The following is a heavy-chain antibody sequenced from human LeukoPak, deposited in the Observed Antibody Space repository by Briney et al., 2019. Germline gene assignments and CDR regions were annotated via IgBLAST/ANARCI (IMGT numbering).Heavy chain of an antibody. Sequence: GGSLRLSCAASEFTFSSYAMHWVRQAPGKGLEWVAVISYDGSNKYYADSVKGRFTISRDNSKNTLYLQMNSLRAEDTAVYYCARVGPRGIVVVPAAYWGQGTLVTVSS. CDR3: ARVGPRGIVVVPAAY. V-gene: IGHV3-30*04. J-gene: IGHJ4*02. CDR2: ISYDGSNK. D-gene: IGHD2-2*01. CDR1: EFTFSSYA.